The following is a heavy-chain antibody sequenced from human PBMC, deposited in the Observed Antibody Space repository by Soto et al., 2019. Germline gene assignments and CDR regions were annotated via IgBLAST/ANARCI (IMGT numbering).Heavy chain of an antibody. V-gene: IGHV3-66*01. Sequence: EVQLVESGGGLVQPGGSLRISCAASGFTVSSNYMTWVRQAPGKGLEWVSVIFYGGSTYYADSVKGRFTISRDNSKNMLYLQMNSLRVEDTAVYYCATTGMGVTLYYYYYGMDVWGQGTTVTVSS. J-gene: IGHJ6*02. CDR3: ATTGMGVTLYYYYYGMDV. D-gene: IGHD1-26*01. CDR2: IFYGGST. CDR1: GFTVSSNY.